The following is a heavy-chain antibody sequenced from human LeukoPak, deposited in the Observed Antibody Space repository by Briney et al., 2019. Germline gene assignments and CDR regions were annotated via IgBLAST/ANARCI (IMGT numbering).Heavy chain of an antibody. Sequence: ASVKVSCKASGYTFTSYGISWVRQAPGQGLEWMGWINPNSGGTNYAQKFQGRVTMTRDTSISTAYMELSRLRSDDTAVYYCARTYSNYYYHYGMDVWGQGTTVTVSS. CDR2: INPNSGGT. D-gene: IGHD4-11*01. CDR3: ARTYSNYYYHYGMDV. CDR1: GYTFTSYG. J-gene: IGHJ6*02. V-gene: IGHV1-2*02.